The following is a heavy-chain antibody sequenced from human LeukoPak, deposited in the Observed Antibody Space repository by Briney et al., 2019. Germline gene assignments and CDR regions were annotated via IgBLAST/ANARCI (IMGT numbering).Heavy chain of an antibody. CDR2: INHSGST. D-gene: IGHD3-9*01. CDR3: ARSRRPLTDYYTD. CDR1: GGSFSGYY. J-gene: IGHJ4*02. Sequence: PSETLSLTCSVYGGSFSGYYWRWIRQPPAKGRAWIGEINHSGSTNYNPSLKSRVTISVDTSKNQFSLKLSSVTAADTAVYYCARSRRPLTDYYTDWGQGTLVTVSS. V-gene: IGHV4-34*01.